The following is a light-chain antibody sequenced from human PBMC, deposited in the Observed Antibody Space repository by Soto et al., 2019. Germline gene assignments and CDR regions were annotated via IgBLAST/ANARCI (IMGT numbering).Light chain of an antibody. CDR2: GAS. CDR1: QSVSSSY. J-gene: IGKJ4*01. Sequence: EIVLTQSPGTLSLSPGERATLSCRASQSVSSSYLAWYQQKPGQAPRLLIYGASSRATVIPDRLSGSGSETNFTLTISRLEPKDFAVYYCQQYGSSFFFGGGTKVEIK. V-gene: IGKV3-20*01. CDR3: QQYGSSFF.